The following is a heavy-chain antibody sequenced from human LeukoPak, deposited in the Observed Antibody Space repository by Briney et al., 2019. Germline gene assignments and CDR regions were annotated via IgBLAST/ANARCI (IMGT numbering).Heavy chain of an antibody. CDR1: GFTFTSYN. J-gene: IGHJ5*02. CDR3: ARGNAFDP. Sequence: TGGSLRLSCAASGFTFTSYNMNWVRQAPGKGLEWVSSISSDSSTIYYADSVKGRFTISRDNAKSSLFLQMNSLRDEDTAMYYCARGNAFDPWGQGTLVTVSS. V-gene: IGHV3-48*02. CDR2: ISSDSSTI. D-gene: IGHD4-11*01.